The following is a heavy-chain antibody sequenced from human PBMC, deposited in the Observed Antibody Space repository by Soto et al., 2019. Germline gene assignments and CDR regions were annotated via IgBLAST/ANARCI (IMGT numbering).Heavy chain of an antibody. V-gene: IGHV1-18*01. CDR1: GYAFTTYG. CDR3: ARGRYGDY. J-gene: IGHJ4*02. CDR2: ISAHNGNT. D-gene: IGHD1-1*01. Sequence: QVHPVQSGAEVKKPGASVKVSCQGSGYAFTTYGITWVRQAPGQGLEWMGWISAHNGNTNYAQKLQGRVTVTRDTSTSTAYMKLRSLRYDDTAVYYCARGRYGDYWGQGALVTVSS.